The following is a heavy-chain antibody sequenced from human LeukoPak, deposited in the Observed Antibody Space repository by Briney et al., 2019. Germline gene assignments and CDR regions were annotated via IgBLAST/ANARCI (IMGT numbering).Heavy chain of an antibody. D-gene: IGHD7-27*01. CDR2: IYYSGST. CDR1: GFTFTNYE. V-gene: IGHV4-59*01. CDR3: ARDLTGEGYFDY. Sequence: GSLRLSCAASGFTFTNYEMNWVRQPPGKGLEWIGYIYYSGSTNYNPSLKSRVTISVDTSKNQFSLKLSSVTAADTAVYYCARDLTGEGYFDYWGQGTLVTVSS. J-gene: IGHJ4*02.